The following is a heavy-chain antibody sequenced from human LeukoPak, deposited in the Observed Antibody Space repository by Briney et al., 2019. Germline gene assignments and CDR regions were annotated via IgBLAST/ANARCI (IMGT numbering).Heavy chain of an antibody. CDR1: GGSISSSGYY. CDR3: ARLSYRVIVSVVDP. J-gene: IGHJ5*02. CDR2: LYGSGST. D-gene: IGHD3-16*02. V-gene: IGHV4-39*01. Sequence: SETLSLTCSVSGGSISSSGYYWVWIRRPPGKGLEWIASLYGSGSTYYNPSLRSRVSIAADLSKNQFSLWLNSATAADTALYYCARLSYRVIVSVVDPWGQGTLVTVSS.